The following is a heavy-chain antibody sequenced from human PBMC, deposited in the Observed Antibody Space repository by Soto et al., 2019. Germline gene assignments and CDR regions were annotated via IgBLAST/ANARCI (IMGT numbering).Heavy chain of an antibody. CDR1: GYTFTSYA. V-gene: IGHV1-3*01. CDR2: INAGNGNT. J-gene: IGHJ4*02. Sequence: ASVKVSCKASGYTFTSYAMHWVRQAPGQRLEWMGWINAGNGNTKYSQKFQGRVTITRDTSASTAYMELSSLRSEDTAVYYCARVQTRLSIAAAGDLDYWGQGTLVTVSS. CDR3: ARVQTRLSIAAAGDLDY. D-gene: IGHD6-13*01.